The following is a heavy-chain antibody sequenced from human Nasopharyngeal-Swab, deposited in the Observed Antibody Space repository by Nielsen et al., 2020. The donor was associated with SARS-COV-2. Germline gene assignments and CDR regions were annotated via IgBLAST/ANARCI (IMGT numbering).Heavy chain of an antibody. V-gene: IGHV3-48*03. CDR1: GFTFSSYE. D-gene: IGHD4-17*01. J-gene: IGHJ6*02. Sequence: GESLKISCAASGFTFSSYEMNWVRQAPGKGLEWVSYINSSGSTIYYADSVKGRFTISRDNAKNSLYLQMNSLRAEDTAVYYCARDYGDYERMQYYYYYGMDVWGQGTTVTVSS. CDR3: ARDYGDYERMQYYYYYGMDV. CDR2: INSSGSTI.